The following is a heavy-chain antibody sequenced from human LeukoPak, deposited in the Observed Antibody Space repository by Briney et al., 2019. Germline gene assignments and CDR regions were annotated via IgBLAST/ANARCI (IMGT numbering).Heavy chain of an antibody. CDR2: IYYSGST. CDR1: GGSISSSSYY. Sequence: SETLSLTCTVSGGSISSSSYYWGWIRQPPGKGLEWIGSIYYSGSTYYNPSLKSRVTISVDTSKNQFSLKLSSVTAADTAVYYCARDNDYYGSGSYYPYWGQGTLVTVSS. V-gene: IGHV4-39*07. D-gene: IGHD3-10*01. J-gene: IGHJ4*02. CDR3: ARDNDYYGSGSYYPY.